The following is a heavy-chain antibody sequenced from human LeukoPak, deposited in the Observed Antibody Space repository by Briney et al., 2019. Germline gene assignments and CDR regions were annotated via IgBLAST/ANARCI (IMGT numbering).Heavy chain of an antibody. D-gene: IGHD6-13*01. V-gene: IGHV3-53*01. CDR3: ARDSGIAAAGTFFDY. Sequence: GSLSLSFAASGFPLSSNYMSWVRQAPGKGLEGVSVIYSGGSTYYADSVQARFTISRDNSKNTLYLQINSLRAEDTAVYSCARDSGIAAAGTFFDYWGQGTLVTVSS. CDR2: IYSGGST. J-gene: IGHJ4*02. CDR1: GFPLSSNY.